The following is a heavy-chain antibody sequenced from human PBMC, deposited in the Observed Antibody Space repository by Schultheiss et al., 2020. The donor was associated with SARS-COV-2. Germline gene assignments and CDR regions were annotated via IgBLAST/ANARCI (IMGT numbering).Heavy chain of an antibody. V-gene: IGHV4-59*01. D-gene: IGHD6-6*01. CDR3: ARSIAAGLYGMDV. Sequence: SQTLSLTCTVSGGSISSYYWSWIRQPPGKGLEWIGYIYYSGSTNYNPSLKSRVTISVDTSKNQFSLKLSSVTAADTAVYYCARSIAAGLYGMDVWGQGTTVTVSS. J-gene: IGHJ6*02. CDR2: IYYSGST. CDR1: GGSISSYY.